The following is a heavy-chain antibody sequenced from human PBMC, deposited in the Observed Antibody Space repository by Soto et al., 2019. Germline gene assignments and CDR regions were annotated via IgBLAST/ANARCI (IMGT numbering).Heavy chain of an antibody. CDR2: INPNSGAT. J-gene: IGHJ4*02. Sequence: GASVKVSCKASGYTFTGYYVHWVRQAPGQGLEWMGWINPNSGATIYPQKFQGRVTMTRDTSISTAYMELNSLRFDDTAVYYCASTGNYGSGTSFRVDYWGQGXLVTVSS. CDR3: ASTGNYGSGTSFRVDY. CDR1: GYTFTGYY. D-gene: IGHD3-10*01. V-gene: IGHV1-2*02.